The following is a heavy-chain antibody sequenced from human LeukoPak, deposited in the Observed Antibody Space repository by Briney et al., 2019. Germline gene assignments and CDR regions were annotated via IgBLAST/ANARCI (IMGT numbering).Heavy chain of an antibody. V-gene: IGHV3-21*04. CDR1: GFTFSSSA. CDR3: AKDIVVVPAAMETPSGNYYYGMDV. D-gene: IGHD2-2*01. J-gene: IGHJ6*02. CDR2: INNVGSHI. Sequence: GGSLRLSCAASGFTFSSSAMNWVRQAPGKGLEWVSSINNVGSHIYYADSVKGRFTISRDNSKNTLYLQMNSLRAEDTAVYYCAKDIVVVPAAMETPSGNYYYGMDVWGQGTTVTVSS.